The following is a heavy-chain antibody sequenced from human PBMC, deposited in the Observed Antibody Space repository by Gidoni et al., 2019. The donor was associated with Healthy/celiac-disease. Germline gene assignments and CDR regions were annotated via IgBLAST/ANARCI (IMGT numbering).Heavy chain of an antibody. CDR3: ARHRGDGRLGYFDY. D-gene: IGHD3-3*01. V-gene: IGHV5-51*01. J-gene: IGHJ4*02. CDR2: IYPGDSDT. Sequence: VQLVQSGAQVTKPGEARKISCTRSGYSFTSYWIGWVCQMPGYGLEWMGLIYPGDSDTRYSPSFQGQVTISADKSISTAYLQWSSLKASDTAMYYCARHRGDGRLGYFDYWGQGTLVTVSS. CDR1: GYSFTSYW.